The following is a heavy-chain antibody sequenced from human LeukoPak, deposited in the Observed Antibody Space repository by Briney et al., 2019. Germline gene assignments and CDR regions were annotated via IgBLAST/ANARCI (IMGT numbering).Heavy chain of an antibody. CDR1: GGSISSGSYY. D-gene: IGHD3/OR15-3a*01. J-gene: IGHJ5*02. Sequence: NASETLSLTCTVSGGSISSGSYYWSWIRQPAGKGLEWIGRIYTSGSTNYNPSLKSRVTISVDTSKNQFSLKLSSVTAADTAVYYCAREPTDLSWFDPWGQGTLVTVSS. CDR3: AREPTDLSWFDP. V-gene: IGHV4-61*02. CDR2: IYTSGST.